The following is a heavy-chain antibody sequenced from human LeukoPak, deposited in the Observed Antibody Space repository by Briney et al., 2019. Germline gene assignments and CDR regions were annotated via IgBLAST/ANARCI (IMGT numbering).Heavy chain of an antibody. Sequence: SETLSLTCTVSGGSISSGGYYWGWIRQPPGKGLEWIGTTHYSGNTYYNPSLKSRVTISLGTSKNQFSLRLNSVTAADTAVYYCAREGAYRTYGDYSPFDFWGQGTLVTVSS. J-gene: IGHJ5*01. CDR2: THYSGNT. CDR1: GGSISSGGYY. V-gene: IGHV4-39*07. CDR3: AREGAYRTYGDYSPFDF. D-gene: IGHD4-17*01.